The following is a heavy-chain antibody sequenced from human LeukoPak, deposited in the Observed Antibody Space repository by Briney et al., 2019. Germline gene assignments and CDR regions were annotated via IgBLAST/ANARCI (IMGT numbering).Heavy chain of an antibody. CDR3: ARAVLEGYFDY. Sequence: SETLSLTCIVSGGSISSSTYFWGWIRQPPGKGLEWIGTMFYSGSTYYNPSLKSRVTISVDTSKNQFSLKLSSVTAADTAVYYCARAVLEGYFDYWGQGTLVTVSS. D-gene: IGHD3-3*02. V-gene: IGHV4-39*07. J-gene: IGHJ4*02. CDR1: GGSISSSTYF. CDR2: MFYSGST.